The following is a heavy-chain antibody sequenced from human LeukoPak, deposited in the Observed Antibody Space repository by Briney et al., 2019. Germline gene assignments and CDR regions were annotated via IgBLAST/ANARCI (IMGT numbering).Heavy chain of an antibody. CDR3: ARDGGIPNYDILTGYYYWFDP. CDR1: GYTFTVYY. Sequence: ASVTVSFKASGYTFTVYYMHWVRQAPGQGLEWMGWINPNSGGTNYAQKFQGRVTMTRDTSISTAYKELSRLRSDDTAVYYCARDGGIPNYDILTGYYYWFDPWGQGTLVTVSS. V-gene: IGHV1-2*02. J-gene: IGHJ5*02. CDR2: INPNSGGT. D-gene: IGHD3-9*01.